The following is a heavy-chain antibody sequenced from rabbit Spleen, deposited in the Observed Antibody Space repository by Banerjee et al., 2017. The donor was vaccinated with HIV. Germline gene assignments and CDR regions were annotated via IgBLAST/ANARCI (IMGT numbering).Heavy chain of an antibody. CDR2: IAGSSSGFT. J-gene: IGHJ6*01. Sequence: QSLEESGGGLVQPEGSLALTCKASGFSFSSSDYICWVRQAPGKGLEWISCIAGSSSGFTYSAPWAKGRFTISKTSSTTVTLQMTSLTAADPATYFCARDTGSSFSSYGMDLWGPGTLVTVS. CDR3: ARDTGSSFSSYGMDL. V-gene: IGHV1S40*01. CDR1: GFSFSSSDY. D-gene: IGHD8-1*01.